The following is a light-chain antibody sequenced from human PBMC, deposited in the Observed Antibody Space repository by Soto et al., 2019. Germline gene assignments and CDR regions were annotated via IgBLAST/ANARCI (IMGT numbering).Light chain of an antibody. Sequence: DIQMTQSPSSVSASVGDRVTITCRASQDISNWLAWFQKKPGKDPKLLIFSAPSLQSGVPSRFSGSGSGTDFNLTITKLQTEDFATYYCQQANTFTFTFGQGTRLEIK. CDR3: QQANTFTFT. CDR1: QDISNW. V-gene: IGKV1-12*01. J-gene: IGKJ5*01. CDR2: SAP.